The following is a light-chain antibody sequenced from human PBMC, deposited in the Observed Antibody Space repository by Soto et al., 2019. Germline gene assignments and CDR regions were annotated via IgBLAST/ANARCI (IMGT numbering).Light chain of an antibody. V-gene: IGKV1-6*01. J-gene: IGKJ1*01. CDR3: LQHYNYPRT. Sequence: AIQMSQSPSSLSASVGDRVTITCRASQDIRKDLGWYQQKPGIAPKLLIYAASNLLGGVPSRFSGSGSGTDFTLTISSLQPEDFATYYCLQHYNYPRTSGQGTKVDIK. CDR1: QDIRKD. CDR2: AAS.